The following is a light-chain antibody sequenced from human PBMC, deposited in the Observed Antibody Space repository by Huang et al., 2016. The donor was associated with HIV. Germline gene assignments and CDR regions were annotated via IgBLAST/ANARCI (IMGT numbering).Light chain of an antibody. CDR2: EVS. Sequence: DVVMTQSPLSLPVTLGQPASISCRSSQSLVHSDGDTFLNWFHQRPGQSPRRLMYEVSNRDSGVPDRFSGSGSDTDFTLRISRVEADDVGVYYCMQGTHWPITFGQGTRLEIK. CDR1: QSLVHSDGDTF. CDR3: MQGTHWPIT. V-gene: IGKV2-30*02. J-gene: IGKJ5*01.